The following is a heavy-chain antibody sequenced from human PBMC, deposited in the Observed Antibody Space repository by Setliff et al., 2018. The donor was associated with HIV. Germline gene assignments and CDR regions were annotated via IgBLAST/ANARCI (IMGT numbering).Heavy chain of an antibody. CDR2: ITNNSDT. J-gene: IGHJ4*02. CDR1: GFTFSSYT. D-gene: IGHD1-26*01. CDR3: ARGVGPTWLVY. V-gene: IGHV3-21*04. Sequence: GGSLRLSCAASGFTFSSYTMNWVRQAPGKGLEWVASITNNSDTLYAASVKGRFLISRDNAKNSLYLQMNSLRAEDKAVYYCARGVGPTWLVYWGQGTLVTVSS.